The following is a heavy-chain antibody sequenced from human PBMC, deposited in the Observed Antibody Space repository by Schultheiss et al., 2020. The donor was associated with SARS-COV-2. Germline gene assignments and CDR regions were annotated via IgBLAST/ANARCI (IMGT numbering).Heavy chain of an antibody. J-gene: IGHJ4*02. V-gene: IGHV4-59*01. CDR2: IYYSGST. CDR3: ARGDSTSFDRGWD. Sequence: SQTLSLTCTVSGGSISSYYWSWIRQSPGRGLEWIGYIYYSGSTNYNPSLKSRVTISVDKSKNQFSLKLSSVTAADTAVYYCARGDSTSFDRGWDWGQGTLVTVSS. CDR1: GGSISSYY. D-gene: IGHD6-6*01.